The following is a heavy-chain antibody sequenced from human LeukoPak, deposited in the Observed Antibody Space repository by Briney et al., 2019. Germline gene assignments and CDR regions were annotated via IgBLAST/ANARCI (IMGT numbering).Heavy chain of an antibody. J-gene: IGHJ3*02. D-gene: IGHD3-10*01. CDR2: IKSDGSEK. Sequence: GGSLRLSCAASGFTISSFWMSWVRRAPGKGLEWVANIKSDGSEKYYVDSVKGRFTISRDNAKNSLYLQMNSLRDEDTAVYYCAGTMVRGVIISQNAFDIWGQGTMVTVSS. CDR1: GFTISSFW. CDR3: AGTMVRGVIISQNAFDI. V-gene: IGHV3-7*02.